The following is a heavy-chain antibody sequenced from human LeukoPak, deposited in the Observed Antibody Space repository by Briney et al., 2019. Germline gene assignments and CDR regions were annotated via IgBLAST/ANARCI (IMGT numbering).Heavy chain of an antibody. V-gene: IGHV4-4*02. CDR1: GGSISSSNW. J-gene: IGHJ4*02. CDR3: ARAYYYDSSGFDY. D-gene: IGHD3-22*01. CDR2: IYHSGST. Sequence: SETLSLTCAVSGGSISSSNWWSWVRQPPGKGLEWIGEIYHSGSTNYNPSLKSRVTISVDKSKNQFSLKLSSVTAADTAVYYCARAYYYDSSGFDYWGQGTLVTVSS.